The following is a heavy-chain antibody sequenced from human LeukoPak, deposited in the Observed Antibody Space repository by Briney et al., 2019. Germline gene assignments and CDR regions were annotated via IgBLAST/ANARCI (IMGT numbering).Heavy chain of an antibody. J-gene: IGHJ4*02. CDR3: ARVERGYSGYDYQY. Sequence: EASVKVSCKASGYTFTDYYMHWVRQAPGHGLEWMGWINPNSGGTSSTQNFQGRVTMTRDTSISTAYMELSRLRSDGTAVYYCARVERGYSGYDYQYWGQGTLVTVSS. CDR2: INPNSGGT. V-gene: IGHV1-2*02. CDR1: GYTFTDYY. D-gene: IGHD5-12*01.